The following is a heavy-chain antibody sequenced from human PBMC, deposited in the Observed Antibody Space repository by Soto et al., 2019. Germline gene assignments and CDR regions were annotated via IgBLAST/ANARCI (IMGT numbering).Heavy chain of an antibody. CDR1: GYSFAGYW. V-gene: IGHV5-10-1*01. J-gene: IGHJ4*02. CDR3: ARQIYDSDTGPNFQYYFDS. D-gene: IGHD3-22*01. CDR2: IDPSDSQT. Sequence: LKISCKGSGYSFAGYWITWVRQKPGKGLEWMGRIDPSDSQTYYSPSFRGHVTISVTKSITTVFLQWSSLRASDTAMYYCARQIYDSDTGPNFQYYFDSWGQGTPVTV.